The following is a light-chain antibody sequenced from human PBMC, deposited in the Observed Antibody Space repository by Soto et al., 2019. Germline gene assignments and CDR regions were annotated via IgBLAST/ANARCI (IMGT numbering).Light chain of an antibody. Sequence: DIQMTQSPSSLSASLGDRVTITCQASHDIDKFLNWYQQKPGKAPKLLIDDASNLAAGVPSRFSGSGSGTDFSFTISSLRPEDVATYYCQQYYDIPITFGQGTRLHVK. CDR3: QQYYDIPIT. CDR2: DAS. CDR1: HDIDKF. V-gene: IGKV1-33*01. J-gene: IGKJ5*01.